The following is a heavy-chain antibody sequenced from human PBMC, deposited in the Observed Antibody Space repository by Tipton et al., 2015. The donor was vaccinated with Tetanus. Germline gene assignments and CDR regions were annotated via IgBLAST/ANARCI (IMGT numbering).Heavy chain of an antibody. CDR1: GFIFSDYY. CDR2: MTSSGRNI. J-gene: IGHJ4*02. CDR3: AREGY. Sequence: SLRLSCAASGFIFSDYYMTWIRQAPGKGLDWIAYMTSSGRNIYYSDSVKGRFTISRDNAKNSLFLQMDSLRADDTAVYYCAREGYWGQGTLVTVSS. V-gene: IGHV3-11*01.